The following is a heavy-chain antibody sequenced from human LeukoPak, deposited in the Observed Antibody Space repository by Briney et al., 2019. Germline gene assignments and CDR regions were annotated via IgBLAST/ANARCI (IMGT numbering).Heavy chain of an antibody. CDR2: VSWSSNNI. CDR3: AKSLTSGMASGGSLGD. V-gene: IGHV3-9*01. CDR1: GFTFSSYA. Sequence: PGGSLRLSCAASGFTFSSYAMSWVRQAPGKGLEWVSGVSWSSNNIGYADSVKGRFTISRDNAKNSLFLEMNSLRVDDTAFYYCAKSLTSGMASGGSLGDWGQGTQVTVSS. J-gene: IGHJ4*02. D-gene: IGHD6-13*01.